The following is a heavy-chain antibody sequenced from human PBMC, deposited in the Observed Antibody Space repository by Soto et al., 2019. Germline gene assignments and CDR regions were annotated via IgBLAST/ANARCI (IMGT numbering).Heavy chain of an antibody. Sequence: ESGGGLVKPGGSLRLSCAASGFTLNDFYMIWFRQAPGRGLEWLAYINNRGDDIYYADSVRGRFTISRDNGKNSLYLQRNRLRVEDTALYFCARDMAYGDFGRTGLDPWGQGTPVTVSA. D-gene: IGHD2-21*02. CDR3: ARDMAYGDFGRTGLDP. J-gene: IGHJ5*02. CDR1: GFTLNDFY. CDR2: INNRGDDI. V-gene: IGHV3-11*01.